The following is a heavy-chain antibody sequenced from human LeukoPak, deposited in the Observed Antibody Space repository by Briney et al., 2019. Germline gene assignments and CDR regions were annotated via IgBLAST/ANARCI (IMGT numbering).Heavy chain of an antibody. CDR1: GFTFSSYW. D-gene: IGHD6-6*01. CDR2: IYTDGSTI. Sequence: PGGSLRLSCAASGFTFSSYWMHWVRQAPGKGLVWVSRIYTDGSTISYADSVKGRFTISRDNAKNTLYLQMISLRAEDTAVYYCARSPPYSSSSFTRDYYYYYMDVWGKGTTVTVSS. J-gene: IGHJ6*03. CDR3: ARSPPYSSSSFTRDYYYYYMDV. V-gene: IGHV3-74*01.